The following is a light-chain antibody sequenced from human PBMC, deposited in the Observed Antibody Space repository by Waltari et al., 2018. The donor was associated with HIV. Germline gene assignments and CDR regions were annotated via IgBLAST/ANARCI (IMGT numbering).Light chain of an antibody. J-gene: IGKJ4*01. Sequence: DIQMTQSPFSVSASLAASVTITCRASHIVSWLDCYQQKPGKAPKPLIYAASTLQSGVPSRFSGSMSGTNFTLTINSLQPEDFATYYCQQSNSFPSFTFGGGTKVELK. CDR3: QQSNSFPSFT. V-gene: IGKV1-12*02. CDR2: AAS. CDR1: HIVSW.